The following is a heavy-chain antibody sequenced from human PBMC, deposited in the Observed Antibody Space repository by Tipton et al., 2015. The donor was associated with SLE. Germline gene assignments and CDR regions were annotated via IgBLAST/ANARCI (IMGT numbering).Heavy chain of an antibody. J-gene: IGHJ4*02. D-gene: IGHD3-22*01. CDR3: ACDSNASSEYYYFRGPDF. CDR1: GGSIRNSYYY. V-gene: IGHV4-39*07. Sequence: TLSLTCTVSGGSIRNSYYYWGWIRQPPGKGLEWIGSIYYSGSTFYNPSLKSRVSISIDTSKSQFSLKLNSVTAADTAVYYCACDSNASSEYYYFRGPDFRGQGTLVTVSS. CDR2: IYYSGST.